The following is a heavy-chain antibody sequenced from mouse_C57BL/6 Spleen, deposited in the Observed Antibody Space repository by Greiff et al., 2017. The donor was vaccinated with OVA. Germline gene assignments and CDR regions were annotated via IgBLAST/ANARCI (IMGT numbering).Heavy chain of an antibody. CDR3: ARDRTGTEVTFDY. V-gene: IGHV5-4*01. J-gene: IGHJ2*01. Sequence: DVKLVESGGGLVKPGGSLKLSCAASGFTFSSYAMSWVRQTPEKRLEWVATISDGGSYTYYPDNVKGRFTISRDNAKNNLYLQMSHLKSEDTAMYYCARDRTGTEVTFDYWGQGTTLTVSS. CDR1: GFTFSSYA. CDR2: ISDGGSYT. D-gene: IGHD4-1*01.